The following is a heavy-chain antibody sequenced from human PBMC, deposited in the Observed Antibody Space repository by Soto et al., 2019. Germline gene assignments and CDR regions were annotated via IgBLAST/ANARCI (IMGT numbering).Heavy chain of an antibody. CDR3: TTEGSSYGDFWRGSGTMD. CDR1: GFTFRNAW. V-gene: IGHV3-15*01. Sequence: GGSLRLSCAASGFTFRNAWMSWVRQAPGKGLEWVGRIKSKSDGGTTDNAAPVKGRFTISRDDSKNTLYLQMTRLKTEDTAVYYCTTEGSSYGDFWRGSGTMDWGQGTLVTVSS. CDR2: IKSKSDGGTT. J-gene: IGHJ4*02. D-gene: IGHD3-3*01.